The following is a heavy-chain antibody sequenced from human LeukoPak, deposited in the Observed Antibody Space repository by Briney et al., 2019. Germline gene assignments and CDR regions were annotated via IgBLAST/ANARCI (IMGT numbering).Heavy chain of an antibody. J-gene: IGHJ6*03. V-gene: IGHV3-23*01. CDR2: IGYSGSDT. CDR1: GFTLSSYE. CDR3: AKDRVPDYYYYYMDV. Sequence: GGSLRLSCIVSGFTLSSYEMTWFRQAPGKGLEWVSSIGYSGSDTHYADSVKGRFTISRDNSKNALYLQMNSLRAEDTAVYYCAKDRVPDYYYYYMDVWGKGTTVTISS.